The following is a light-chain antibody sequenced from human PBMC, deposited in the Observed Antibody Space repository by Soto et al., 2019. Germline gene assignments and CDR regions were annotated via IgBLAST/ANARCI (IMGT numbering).Light chain of an antibody. V-gene: IGKV4-1*01. Sequence: DFVMTQSLDSLAVSLGERATINCKSSQSVLSTSNNKNYFAWFQHKPGQPPKLVIYWASVRASGVPDRFSGSGSGTDFTLTISSLQAEDVAVYYCQQYHSDPSTFGQGTRLEIK. CDR1: QSVLSTSNNKNY. CDR2: WAS. J-gene: IGKJ5*01. CDR3: QQYHSDPST.